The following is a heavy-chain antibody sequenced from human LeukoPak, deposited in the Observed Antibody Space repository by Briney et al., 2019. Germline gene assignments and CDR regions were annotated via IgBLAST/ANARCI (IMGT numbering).Heavy chain of an antibody. CDR1: GYTFTGYY. CDR3: ARDLHIIVNPAAYFQY. D-gene: IGHD2-2*01. CDR2: IDPNSGDT. J-gene: IGHJ1*01. V-gene: IGHV1-2*02. Sequence: ASVKVSCKASGYTFTGYYIHWVRQAPGQGLEWVGWIDPNSGDTNYAKKFQGRVSMTRDPSMNTTYMDLSRLRSDDTAVYYCARDLHIIVNPAAYFQYWGQGTLVTVSS.